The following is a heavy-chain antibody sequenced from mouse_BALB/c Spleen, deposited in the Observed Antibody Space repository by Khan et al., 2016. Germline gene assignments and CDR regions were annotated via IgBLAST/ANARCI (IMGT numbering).Heavy chain of an antibody. CDR1: GYSITSGYY. V-gene: IGHV3-6*02. Sequence: EVQLQESGPGLVKPSQSLSLTCSVTGYSITSGYYWNWIRQFPGNKLEWMGYISYDGSNNYNPSLKNRISITRDTSKNQFFLKLNSVTTEDTATYYCARVGNYRGGYAMDYWGQGTSVTVSS. CDR3: ARVGNYRGGYAMDY. CDR2: ISYDGSN. D-gene: IGHD2-1*01. J-gene: IGHJ4*01.